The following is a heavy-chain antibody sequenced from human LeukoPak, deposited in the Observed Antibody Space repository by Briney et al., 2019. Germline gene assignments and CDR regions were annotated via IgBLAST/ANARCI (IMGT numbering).Heavy chain of an antibody. CDR3: ARRYTASPGERFDY. D-gene: IGHD2-2*02. CDR1: GGSISSYY. J-gene: IGHJ4*02. V-gene: IGHV4-4*07. CDR2: IYTRGST. Sequence: SETLSLTCTVSGGSISSYYWSWIRQPAGKGLEWIGRIYTRGSTNYNPSLNSRVTISLDTSKNQFSLMLRSLTAADTAVYYCARRYTASPGERFDYWGQGTLVTVSS.